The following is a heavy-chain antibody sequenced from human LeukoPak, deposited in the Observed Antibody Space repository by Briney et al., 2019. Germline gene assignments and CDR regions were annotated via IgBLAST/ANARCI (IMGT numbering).Heavy chain of an antibody. V-gene: IGHV3-48*03. CDR2: ISSSGSTI. Sequence: PGGSLRLSCAASGFTFSSYEMNWVRQAPGKGLEWVSYISSSGSTIYYADSVKGRFTISRDNAKNSLYLQMNSLRAEDTAVYYCASLFDWLKGEPAPFDPWGQGTLVTVSS. J-gene: IGHJ5*02. CDR3: ASLFDWLKGEPAPFDP. CDR1: GFTFSSYE. D-gene: IGHD3-9*01.